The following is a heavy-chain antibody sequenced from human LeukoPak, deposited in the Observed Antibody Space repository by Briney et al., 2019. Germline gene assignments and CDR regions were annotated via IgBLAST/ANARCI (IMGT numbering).Heavy chain of an antibody. CDR1: GFRFSSYE. CDR2: IGNTGRTI. J-gene: IGHJ4*02. Sequence: GGSLRLSCAASGFRFSSYEMNWVRQAPGRGLEWVSYIGNTGRTIYYVDSVKGRFTVSRDNAKNSLYLQMNSLRAEDTAIYYCVRGDRYFFDYWGQGTLVTV. D-gene: IGHD1-14*01. CDR3: VRGDRYFFDY. V-gene: IGHV3-48*03.